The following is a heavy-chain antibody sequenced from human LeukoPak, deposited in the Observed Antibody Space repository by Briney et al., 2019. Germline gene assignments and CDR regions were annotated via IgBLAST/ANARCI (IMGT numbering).Heavy chain of an antibody. CDR2: ISSDGSTT. V-gene: IGHV3-74*01. CDR3: VRDTRSAFDI. CDR1: GTIFSGYW. J-gene: IGHJ3*02. Sequence: GGSLRLSCAASGTIFSGYWVHWVRQAPGKGLVWVSCISSDGSTTRYADSVTGRFTISRDNAKNTVYVHMNSLRDEDTAIYYCVRDTRSAFDIWGQGTMVTVSS.